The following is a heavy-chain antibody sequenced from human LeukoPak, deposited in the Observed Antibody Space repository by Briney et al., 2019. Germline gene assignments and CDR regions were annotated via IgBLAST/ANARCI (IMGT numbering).Heavy chain of an antibody. V-gene: IGHV3-7*04. D-gene: IGHD5-24*01. CDR1: GFPFSSYW. CDR2: IQQDGSKK. CDR3: TRVGYIDEGIDY. Sequence: GGSLRLSCVASGFPFSSYWMTWVRQAPGKGLEWVANIQQDGSKKSYVDSVKGRFTISRDNAKNSLYLQMNSLRAEDTAIYYCTRVGYIDEGIDYWGQGTLVTVSS. J-gene: IGHJ4*02.